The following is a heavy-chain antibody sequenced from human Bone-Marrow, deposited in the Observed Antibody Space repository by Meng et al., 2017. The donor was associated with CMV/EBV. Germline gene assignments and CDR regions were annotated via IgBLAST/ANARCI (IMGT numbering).Heavy chain of an antibody. J-gene: IGHJ6*02. CDR1: GYTFTGYY. CDR2: INPNSGDT. V-gene: IGHV1-2*02. Sequence: ASVKVSCKASGYTFTGYYMHWVRQAPGQGLEWMGWINPNSGDTNYAQKFQGRVTMTRDTSISTAYMELSRLRSDDTAVYYCARDREPTLRYYYYGMDVWGQGTTVTVSS. D-gene: IGHD1-14*01. CDR3: ARDREPTLRYYYYGMDV.